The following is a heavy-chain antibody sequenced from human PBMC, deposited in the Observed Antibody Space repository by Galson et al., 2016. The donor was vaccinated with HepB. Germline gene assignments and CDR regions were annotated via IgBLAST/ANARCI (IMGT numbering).Heavy chain of an antibody. V-gene: IGHV4-31*03. J-gene: IGHJ5*02. D-gene: IGHD6-13*01. Sequence: TLSLTCTVSGGSISSGAYYWSWIRQHPGKGLEWIGYIYYSGSTYYNPSLKSRVTISIDTSKNQFSLKLSSVTAADTAVYYCARDSSSHGMAAADPWGQGTLVTVSS. CDR1: GGSISSGAYY. CDR3: ARDSSSHGMAAADP. CDR2: IYYSGST.